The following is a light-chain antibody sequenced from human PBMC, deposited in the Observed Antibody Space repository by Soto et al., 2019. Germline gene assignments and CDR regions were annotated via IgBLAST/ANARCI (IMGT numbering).Light chain of an antibody. Sequence: EIVLTQSPGTLSLSPGERATLSCRASQSVSSSYLAWYQQKPGQAPRILIYGASSRATGIPDRFSGSGSGTDFTLTISRLEPEYFAVYYCQQYGSSLTLGGGTKVDIK. CDR2: GAS. CDR1: QSVSSSY. V-gene: IGKV3-20*01. J-gene: IGKJ4*01. CDR3: QQYGSSLT.